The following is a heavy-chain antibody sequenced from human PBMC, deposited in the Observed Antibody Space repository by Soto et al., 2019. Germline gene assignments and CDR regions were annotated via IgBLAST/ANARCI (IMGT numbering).Heavy chain of an antibody. J-gene: IGHJ6*02. CDR2: TYYRSKWYN. CDR3: ERGDGHNYTYHYGMDG. Sequence: SQTLSLTCAICWDSVSSNSAAWNWIMQSPSRGLEWLGRTYYRSKWYNDYAVSVKSRITINPDTSKNQFYLQLNSVGPEDTRLYYCERGDGHNYTYHYGMDGWGPGTTLTVSS. CDR1: WDSVSSNSAA. V-gene: IGHV6-1*01. D-gene: IGHD3-3*01.